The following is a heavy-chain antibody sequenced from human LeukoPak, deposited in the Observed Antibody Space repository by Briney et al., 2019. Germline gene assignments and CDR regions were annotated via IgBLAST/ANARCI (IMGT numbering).Heavy chain of an antibody. D-gene: IGHD4-17*01. CDR3: ARVFDYGDYHDAFDI. CDR1: GGSISSYY. V-gene: IGHV4-59*01. J-gene: IGHJ3*02. CDR2: IYYSGST. Sequence: KASETLSLTCTVSGGSISSYYWSWIRQPPGKGLEWIGYIYYSGSTNYNPSPKSRVTISVDTSKNQFSLKLSSVTAADTAVYYCARVFDYGDYHDAFDIWGQGTMVTVSS.